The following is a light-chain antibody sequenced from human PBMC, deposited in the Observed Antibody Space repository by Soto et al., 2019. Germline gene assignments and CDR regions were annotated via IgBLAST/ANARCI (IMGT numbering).Light chain of an antibody. CDR3: QQYGRSPT. J-gene: IGKJ4*01. CDR2: DAS. V-gene: IGKV3-20*01. Sequence: EMVMTQSPATLSVSPGEGATLSCRATQSIGNSLAWYQQKPGQAPRLLIYDASSRATGIPDRFSGSGSGTDFTLTISRLEPEDFAVYYCQQYGRSPTFGGGTKVDIK. CDR1: QSIGNS.